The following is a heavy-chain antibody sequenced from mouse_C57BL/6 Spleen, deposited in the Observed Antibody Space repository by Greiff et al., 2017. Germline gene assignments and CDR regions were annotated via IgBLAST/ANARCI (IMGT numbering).Heavy chain of an antibody. CDR3: ARDYYGSSYAPSAY. Sequence: EVQGVESGGGLVKPGGSLKLSCAASGFTFSDYGMHWVRQAPEKGLEWVSYISSGSSTIYYADTVKGRFTISRDNAKNTLFLQMTSLRSEDTAMYYCARDYYGSSYAPSAYWGQGTLVTVSA. J-gene: IGHJ3*01. CDR1: GFTFSDYG. V-gene: IGHV5-17*01. D-gene: IGHD1-1*01. CDR2: ISSGSSTI.